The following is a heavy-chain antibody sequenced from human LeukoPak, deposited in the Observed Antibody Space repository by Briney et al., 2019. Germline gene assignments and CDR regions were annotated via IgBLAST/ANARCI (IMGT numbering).Heavy chain of an antibody. CDR3: ARDARAGYSLPLDY. V-gene: IGHV6-1*01. CDR1: GDSVSSNSAA. Sequence: SQTLSLTCAISGDSVSSNSAAWNWIRQSPSRGLEWLGRTYYRSKWYNDYAVSVKSRITINPDTSKNQFSLQLISVSPEDTAVYYCARDARAGYSLPLDYWGQGTLVTVSS. J-gene: IGHJ4*02. D-gene: IGHD2-15*01. CDR2: TYYRSKWYN.